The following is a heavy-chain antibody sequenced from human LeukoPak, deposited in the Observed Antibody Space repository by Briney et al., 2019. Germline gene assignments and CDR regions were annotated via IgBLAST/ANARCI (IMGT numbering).Heavy chain of an antibody. D-gene: IGHD5-12*01. V-gene: IGHV1-2*02. CDR1: GNTFTGYY. CDR2: INPNSGGT. Sequence: ASVKVSCKASGNTFTGYYMHWVRQAPGQGLEWMGWINPNSGGTNYAQKFQGRVTMTRDTSISTAYMELSRLRSDDTAVYYCARVGGYEAPFDYWGQGTLVTVSS. J-gene: IGHJ4*02. CDR3: ARVGGYEAPFDY.